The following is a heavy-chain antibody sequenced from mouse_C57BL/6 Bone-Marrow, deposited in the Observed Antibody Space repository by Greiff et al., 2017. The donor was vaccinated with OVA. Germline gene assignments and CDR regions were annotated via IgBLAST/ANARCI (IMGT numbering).Heavy chain of an antibody. Sequence: EVHLVESGGGLVQPGGSLKLSCAASGFTFSDYYMYWVRQTPEKRLEWVAYISNGGGSTYYPDTVKGRFTISRDNAKNTLYLQMSRLKSEDTAMYYCARHDPRIYMDYWGQGTSVTVSS. V-gene: IGHV5-12*01. CDR3: ARHDPRIYMDY. J-gene: IGHJ4*01. CDR2: ISNGGGST. CDR1: GFTFSDYY.